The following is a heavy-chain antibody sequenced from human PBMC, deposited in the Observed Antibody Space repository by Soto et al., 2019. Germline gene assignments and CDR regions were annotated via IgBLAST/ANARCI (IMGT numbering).Heavy chain of an antibody. V-gene: IGHV1-18*01. D-gene: IGHD6-13*01. J-gene: IGHJ4*02. CDR2: ISANNGNT. Sequence: ASVKVSCKASGYTFTSYGISWVRQAPGQGLEWMGWISANNGNTYYAQKFQGRVTMTTDSFTSTAYMELSSLTSDDTAVYYCARALPYSSSGDSWGRGTLVTVSS. CDR1: GYTFTSYG. CDR3: ARALPYSSSGDS.